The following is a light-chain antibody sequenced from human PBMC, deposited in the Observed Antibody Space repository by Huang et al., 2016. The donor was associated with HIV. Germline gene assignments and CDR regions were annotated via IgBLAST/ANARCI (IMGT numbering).Light chain of an antibody. CDR2: VAS. CDR3: QKYDSAPRT. CDR1: QVIGDS. Sequence: VGDTVTITCRASQVIGDSLAWYQQKPGRPPKLLIYVASTLQSGVPSRFSCSGTGTDFTLTISNLQTEDVATYYCQKYDSAPRTFGQGTRV. J-gene: IGKJ1*01. V-gene: IGKV1-27*01.